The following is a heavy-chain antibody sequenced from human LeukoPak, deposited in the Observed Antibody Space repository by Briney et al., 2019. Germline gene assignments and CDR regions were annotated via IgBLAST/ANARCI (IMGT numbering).Heavy chain of an antibody. V-gene: IGHV1-3*01. Sequence: KFQGRVTITRDTSASTAYMELRSLRSDDTAVYYCARIAAAGTWWFDPWGQGTLVTVSS. CDR3: ARIAAAGTWWFDP. J-gene: IGHJ5*02. D-gene: IGHD6-13*01.